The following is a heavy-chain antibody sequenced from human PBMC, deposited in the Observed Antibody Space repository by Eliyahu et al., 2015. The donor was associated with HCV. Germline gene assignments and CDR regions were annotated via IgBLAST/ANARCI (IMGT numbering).Heavy chain of an antibody. J-gene: IGHJ5*02. CDR1: GFXFXSXG. V-gene: IGHV3-33*01. CDR2: IWYDGSNK. Sequence: QVQLVESGGGVVQPGRSLRLSCAAXGFXFXSXGMHWVRQAPGKGLEWVAVIWYDGSNKYYADSVKGRFTISRDNSKNTLYLQMNSLRAEDTAVYYCARANIVGATNHNWFDPWGQGTLVTVSS. CDR3: ARANIVGATNHNWFDP. D-gene: IGHD1-26*01.